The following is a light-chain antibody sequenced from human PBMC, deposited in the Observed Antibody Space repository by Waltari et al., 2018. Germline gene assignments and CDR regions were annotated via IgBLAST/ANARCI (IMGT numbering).Light chain of an antibody. V-gene: IGKV4-1*01. CDR1: QTILYRSNNKNY. CDR2: WAS. J-gene: IGKJ1*01. CDR3: QQYYNTPWT. Sequence: DIVMTQSPDSLAVSLGERATINCKSSQTILYRSNNKNYLAWYQQKPVQPPKLLIYWASTRESGVPDRFGGSGSGTHFTLTINSLQAEDVAVYYCQQYYNTPWTFGQGTKVEIK.